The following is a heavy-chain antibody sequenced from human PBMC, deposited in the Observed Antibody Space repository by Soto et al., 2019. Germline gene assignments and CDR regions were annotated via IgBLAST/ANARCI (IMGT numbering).Heavy chain of an antibody. Sequence: QVQLVESGGGVVQPGRSLRLSCAASGFTFSSYGMHWVRQAPGKGLEWVAVISYDGSNKYYPDSVKGRFTISRDNSKNTLYLQMNSLRAEDTAVYYCAKVHCSGGSCFDYWGQGTLVTVSS. CDR1: GFTFSSYG. CDR2: ISYDGSNK. CDR3: AKVHCSGGSCFDY. J-gene: IGHJ4*02. D-gene: IGHD2-15*01. V-gene: IGHV3-30*18.